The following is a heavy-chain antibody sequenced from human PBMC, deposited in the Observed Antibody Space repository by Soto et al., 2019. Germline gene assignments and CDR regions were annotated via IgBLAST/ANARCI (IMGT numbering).Heavy chain of an antibody. Sequence: GGSLRLSCAASGFTFSSYAISLVRQAPGKGLEWVSAISGSGGSTYYADSVKGRFTISRDNSKNTLYLQMNNLRAEDTAVYYCANNYGAEYFQHWGQGTLVTVSS. D-gene: IGHD4-17*01. V-gene: IGHV3-23*01. CDR3: ANNYGAEYFQH. CDR1: GFTFSSYA. J-gene: IGHJ1*01. CDR2: ISGSGGST.